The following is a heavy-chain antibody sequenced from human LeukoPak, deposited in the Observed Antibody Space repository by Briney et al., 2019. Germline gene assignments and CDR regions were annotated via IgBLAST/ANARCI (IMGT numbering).Heavy chain of an antibody. J-gene: IGHJ4*02. D-gene: IGHD6-19*01. CDR3: ARAYTYSSGWHFDY. Sequence: SETLSLTCAVYGGSFSGYYWSWIRQPPGKGLEWIGYIYYSGSTNYNPSLKSRVTISVDTSKNQFSLKLSSVTAADTAVYYCARAYTYSSGWHFDYWGQGTLVTVSS. CDR2: IYYSGST. V-gene: IGHV4-59*01. CDR1: GGSFSGYY.